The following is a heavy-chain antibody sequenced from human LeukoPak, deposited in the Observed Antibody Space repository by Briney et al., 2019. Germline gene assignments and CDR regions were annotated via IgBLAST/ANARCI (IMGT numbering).Heavy chain of an antibody. D-gene: IGHD1-7*01. CDR3: AKNWNYDY. CDR1: GFTVSSNY. J-gene: IGHJ4*02. Sequence: GGSLRLSCAASGFTVSSNYMSWVRQAPGKGLEWVSIIYSGGSTYYADSVKGRFTISRDNSNSTLYLQMNSLRAEDTAVYYCAKNWNYDYWGQGTLVTVSS. V-gene: IGHV3-66*01. CDR2: IYSGGST.